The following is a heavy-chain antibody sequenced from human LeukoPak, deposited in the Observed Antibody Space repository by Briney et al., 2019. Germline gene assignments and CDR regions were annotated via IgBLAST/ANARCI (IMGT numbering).Heavy chain of an antibody. CDR3: ARDVTRGYYDSTVP. D-gene: IGHD3-22*01. V-gene: IGHV1-2*02. J-gene: IGHJ5*02. Sequence: ASVKVSCKASGYTFTGYFMHWVRQAPGQGLEWMGWINPKSGATNYAQKFQGRVTMTRDTSISKAYMELSSLRSDDTAVFYCARDVTRGYYDSTVPWGQGTLVTVSS. CDR1: GYTFTGYF. CDR2: INPKSGAT.